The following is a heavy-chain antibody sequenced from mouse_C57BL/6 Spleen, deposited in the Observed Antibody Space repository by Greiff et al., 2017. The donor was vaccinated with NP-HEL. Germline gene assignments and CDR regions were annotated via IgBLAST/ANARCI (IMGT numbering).Heavy chain of an antibody. D-gene: IGHD2-1*01. CDR1: GFTFSDYG. J-gene: IGHJ4*01. Sequence: DVHLVESGGGLVKPGGSLKLSCAASGFTFSDYGMHWVRQAPEKGLEWVAYISSGSSTIYYADTVKGRFTISRDNAKNTLFLQMTSLRSEDTAMYYCARWGKNAMDYWGQGTSVTVSS. V-gene: IGHV5-17*01. CDR2: ISSGSSTI. CDR3: ARWGKNAMDY.